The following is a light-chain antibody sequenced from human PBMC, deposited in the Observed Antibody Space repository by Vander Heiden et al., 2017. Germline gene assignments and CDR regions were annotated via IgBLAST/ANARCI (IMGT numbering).Light chain of an antibody. CDR3: SSYTSTNTLL. CDR1: SSDIGGYNR. J-gene: IGLJ2*01. V-gene: IGLV2-14*03. Sequence: QSALTQPASVSGSPGLSLTISCTGTSSDIGGYNRDSWYQYHPGKAPKLMIYDVTNRPSGISNRFSGSKSDNTASLTISELQGEDEADYYCSSYTSTNTLLFGGGTKVTVL. CDR2: DVT.